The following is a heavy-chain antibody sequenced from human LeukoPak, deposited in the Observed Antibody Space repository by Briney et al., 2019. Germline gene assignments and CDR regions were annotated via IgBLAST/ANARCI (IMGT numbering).Heavy chain of an antibody. CDR1: GLTFSFYA. V-gene: IGHV3-23*01. Sequence: PRGALRLSCAASGLTFSFYAMSWVRQAPGKGLEWVSGISTGGGSTYYADSVKGRFTISRDNSKNTLYLQMNSLRAEDTAVYYCAKEVVATGRWFDPWGQGTLVTVSS. D-gene: IGHD2-15*01. J-gene: IGHJ5*02. CDR2: ISTGGGST. CDR3: AKEVVATGRWFDP.